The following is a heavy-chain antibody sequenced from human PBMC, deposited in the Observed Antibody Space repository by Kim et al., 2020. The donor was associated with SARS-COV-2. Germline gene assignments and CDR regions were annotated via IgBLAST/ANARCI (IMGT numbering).Heavy chain of an antibody. Sequence: SETLSLTCAVYGGSFSGYYWSWIRQPPGKGLEWIGEINHSGSTNYNPSLKSRVTISVDTSKNQFSLKLSSVTAADTAVYYCARVLGWAVRNFDYWGQGTLVTVSS. D-gene: IGHD3-16*01. J-gene: IGHJ4*02. V-gene: IGHV4-34*01. CDR1: GGSFSGYY. CDR3: ARVLGWAVRNFDY. CDR2: INHSGST.